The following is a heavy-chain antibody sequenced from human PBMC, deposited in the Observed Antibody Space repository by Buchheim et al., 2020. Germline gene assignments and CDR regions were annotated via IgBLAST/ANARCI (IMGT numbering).Heavy chain of an antibody. CDR2: VYTTGTT. CDR1: GGSVNYYY. Sequence: QVQLLESGPGLVKPSETLSLTCSVSGGSVNYYYWSWIRQAAGKGLEWIGRVYTTGTTDYNPSLKSRVTMSVDTSHNQVSLRLNSVTAADTAVYYCARGIRVVVPGERAFDYWGQGTL. V-gene: IGHV4-4*07. D-gene: IGHD7-27*01. CDR3: ARGIRVVVPGERAFDY. J-gene: IGHJ4*02.